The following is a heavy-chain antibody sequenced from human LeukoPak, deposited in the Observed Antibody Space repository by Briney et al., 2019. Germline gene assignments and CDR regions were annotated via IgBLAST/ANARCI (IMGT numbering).Heavy chain of an antibody. CDR1: RFPFSSYA. J-gene: IGHJ4*02. D-gene: IGHD6-13*01. Sequence: GGSLRLSCAGSRFPFSSYAMSWVRQAPGKGLERVSVISGSGDSMYYADSVKGRFTVSRDISKNTLYFQMNSLRADDTAIYYCAKHRGSLWYDEIDYWGQGILVTVSS. CDR2: ISGSGDSM. V-gene: IGHV3-23*01. CDR3: AKHRGSLWYDEIDY.